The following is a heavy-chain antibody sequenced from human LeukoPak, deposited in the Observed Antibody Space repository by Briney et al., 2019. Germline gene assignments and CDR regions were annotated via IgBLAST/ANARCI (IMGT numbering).Heavy chain of an antibody. CDR3: ARQRAYSYSLDAFDI. V-gene: IGHV4-59*08. CDR1: GASISSSY. CDR2: IYYSGST. J-gene: IGHJ3*02. D-gene: IGHD5-18*01. Sequence: SETLSLTCTVSGASISSSYWSWIRQPPGKGLEWIGYIYYSGSTSYNPSLKSRVTMSLDTSKNQFSLKLSSVTAADTAVYYCARQRAYSYSLDAFDIWGHGTLVTVSS.